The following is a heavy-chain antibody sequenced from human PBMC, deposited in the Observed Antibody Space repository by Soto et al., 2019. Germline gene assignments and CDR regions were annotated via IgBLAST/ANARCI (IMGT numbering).Heavy chain of an antibody. V-gene: IGHV4-61*08. CDR3: ARHGVAGVFIFDN. J-gene: IGHJ4*02. D-gene: IGHD3-3*01. Sequence: SETLSLTCAVSGGSISSGGYSWSWIRQTPEKGLEWIGYVFFTGSTQYNPSLKSRVTMSVDTSKNQLSLKLSSVTAGDTAVYYCARHGVAGVFIFDNWGQGTLVTVSS. CDR2: VFFTGST. CDR1: GGSISSGGYS.